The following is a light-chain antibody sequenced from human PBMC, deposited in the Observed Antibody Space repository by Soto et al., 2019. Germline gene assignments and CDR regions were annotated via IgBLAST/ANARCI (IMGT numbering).Light chain of an antibody. CDR2: SAS. J-gene: IGKJ1*01. CDR1: HSVSSN. V-gene: IGKV3-15*01. Sequence: EIVMTQSPATLSVSPGERATLSCRASHSVSSNLDWYQQKPGHAPRLLIYSASTMATGIPSRFRGSGSGTEFTLTISSLQSEDFAVYYWQQYNSWPQTFGQGTKVEIK. CDR3: QQYNSWPQT.